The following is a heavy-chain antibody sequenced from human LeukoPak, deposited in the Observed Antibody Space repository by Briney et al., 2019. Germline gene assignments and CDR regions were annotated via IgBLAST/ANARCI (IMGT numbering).Heavy chain of an antibody. J-gene: IGHJ3*02. V-gene: IGHV3-23*01. CDR2: ISDSAGTT. CDR1: GFTFSRYD. D-gene: IGHD3-10*01. CDR3: AKSYYYGSGDYSLTAFDI. Sequence: GGSLRLSCTASGFTFSRYDMSWVRRATGKGLEWVSGISDSAGTTHYADSVKGRFSISRDNSKNTLNLQMNSLRAEDTAVYYCAKSYYYGSGDYSLTAFDIWGQGTMVTVSS.